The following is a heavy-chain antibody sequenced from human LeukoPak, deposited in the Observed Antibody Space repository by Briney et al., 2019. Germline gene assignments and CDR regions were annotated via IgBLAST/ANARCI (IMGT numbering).Heavy chain of an antibody. CDR1: GGSISSHY. Sequence: SETLSLTCTVSGGSISSHYWSWLRQPPGKGLEWIGYIYYSGSTNYNPSLKSRVTISVDTSKNQFSLKLSSVTAADTAVYYCTHSGSYYNEYYFDYWGQGTLVTVSS. CDR2: IYYSGST. CDR3: THSGSYYNEYYFDY. J-gene: IGHJ4*02. V-gene: IGHV4-59*11. D-gene: IGHD3-10*01.